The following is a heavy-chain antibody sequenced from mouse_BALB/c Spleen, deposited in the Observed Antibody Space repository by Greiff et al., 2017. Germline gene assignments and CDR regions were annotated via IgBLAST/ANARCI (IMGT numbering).Heavy chain of an antibody. CDR3: AREGLRRRPLDY. V-gene: IGHV1S137*01. CDR1: GYTFTDYA. D-gene: IGHD2-4*01. J-gene: IGHJ2*01. CDR2: ISTYYGDA. Sequence: QVQLQQSGAELVRPGVSVKISCKGSGYTFTDYAMHWVKQSHAKSLEWIGVISTYYGDASYNQKFKGKATMTVDKSSSTAYMELARLTSEDSAIYYCAREGLRRRPLDYWGQGTTLTVSS.